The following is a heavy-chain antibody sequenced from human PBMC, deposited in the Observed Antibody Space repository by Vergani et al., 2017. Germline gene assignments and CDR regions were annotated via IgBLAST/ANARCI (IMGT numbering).Heavy chain of an antibody. D-gene: IGHD3-10*01. CDR3: ARARDYYGSGSYNYGMDV. J-gene: IGHJ6*02. CDR1: GGSISSYY. V-gene: IGHV4-4*07. Sequence: QVQLQESGPGLVKPSETLSLTCTVSGGSISSYYWSWIRQPAGKGLEWIGRIYTSGSTNYNPSLKSRVTMSVDTSKNQFSLKLSSVTAADTAVYYCARARDYYGSGSYNYGMDVWGQGTTVTVSS. CDR2: IYTSGST.